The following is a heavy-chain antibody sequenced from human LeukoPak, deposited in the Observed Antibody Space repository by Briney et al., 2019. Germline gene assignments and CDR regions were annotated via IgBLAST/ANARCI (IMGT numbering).Heavy chain of an antibody. V-gene: IGHV1-69*04. D-gene: IGHD6-19*01. Sequence: SVKVSCKASGGTFSSYAISWVRQAPGQGLEWMGRIIPILGIANYAQKFQGRVTITRNTSISTAYMELSSLRSEDTAVYYCARVRIAVAYYYYYYMDVWGKGTTVTVSS. CDR2: IIPILGIA. CDR3: ARVRIAVAYYYYYYMDV. CDR1: GGTFSSYA. J-gene: IGHJ6*03.